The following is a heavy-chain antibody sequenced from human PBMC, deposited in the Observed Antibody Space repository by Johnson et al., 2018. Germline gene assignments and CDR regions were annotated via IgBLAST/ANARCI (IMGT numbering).Heavy chain of an antibody. CDR2: ISSSSSYI. Sequence: VQLVESGGGLVKPGGSLRLSCAASGFTFSSYSMNWVRQAPGKGLEWVSSISSSSSYIYYADSVKGRLTISRDNAKNSLYLQRNSLRDEGTAVYYCTKDLSWYSYYYYGVDVWGQGTTVTVAS. J-gene: IGHJ6*02. CDR3: TKDLSWYSYYYYGVDV. V-gene: IGHV3-21*01. CDR1: GFTFSSYS. D-gene: IGHD1-26*01.